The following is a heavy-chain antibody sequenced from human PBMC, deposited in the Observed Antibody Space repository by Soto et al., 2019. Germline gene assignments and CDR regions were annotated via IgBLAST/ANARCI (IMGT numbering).Heavy chain of an antibody. J-gene: IGHJ4*02. CDR1: GGSISSGGYY. V-gene: IGHV4-31*03. Sequence: SETLSLTCTVSGGSISSGGYYWSWIRQHPGKGLEWIGYIYYSGSTYYNPSLKSRVTISVDTSKNQFSLKLSSVTAADTAVYYCAGIYRGSPGGTLRYWGQGTLVTVSS. CDR2: IYYSGST. CDR3: AGIYRGSPGGTLRY. D-gene: IGHD1-26*01.